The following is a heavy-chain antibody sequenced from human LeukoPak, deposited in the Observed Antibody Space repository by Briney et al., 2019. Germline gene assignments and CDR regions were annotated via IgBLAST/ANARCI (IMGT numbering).Heavy chain of an antibody. V-gene: IGHV3-73*01. D-gene: IGHD4-11*01. CDR2: IRSKANNYAT. CDR3: TSADSDFRWV. J-gene: IGHJ4*02. CDR1: GFTFSGSA. Sequence: GGSLRLSCADSGFTFSGSAMLWVRQASGKGLEWVGRIRSKANNYATEYGASVKGRFTISRDDSKNTAYLQMNSLKTEDTAVYYCTSADSDFRWVWGQGTLVTVSS.